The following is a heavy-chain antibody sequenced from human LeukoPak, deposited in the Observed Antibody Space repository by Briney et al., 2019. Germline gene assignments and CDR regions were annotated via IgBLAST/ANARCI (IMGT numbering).Heavy chain of an antibody. CDR2: IRNDGSNK. CDR1: GFTVSSNY. D-gene: IGHD1-26*01. J-gene: IGHJ4*02. V-gene: IGHV3-30*02. Sequence: GGSLRLSCAASGFTVSSNYMSWVRQAPGKGLEWVAFIRNDGSNKYYADSVKGRFTVSRDNSKNTLYLQMNSLRVEDAAVYYCAKEGDLVGVTYYFDYWGQGTLVTVSS. CDR3: AKEGDLVGVTYYFDY.